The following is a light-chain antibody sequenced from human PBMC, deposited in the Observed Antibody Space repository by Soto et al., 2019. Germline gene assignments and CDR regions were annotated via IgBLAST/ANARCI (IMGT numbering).Light chain of an antibody. CDR1: QSISAW. V-gene: IGKV1-5*01. CDR3: QQYNTYSSLT. J-gene: IGKJ4*01. Sequence: DIQMTQSPSTLSASVGDRVRITCRASQSISAWLAWYQQKLGRAPRLLIYDASSLESGVPSRFSGSGYGTEFTLTISSLQPDDFATYYCQQYNTYSSLTFGGGTKVDI. CDR2: DAS.